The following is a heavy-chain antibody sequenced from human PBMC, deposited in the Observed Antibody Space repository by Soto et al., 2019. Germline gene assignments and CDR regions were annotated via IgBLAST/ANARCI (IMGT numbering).Heavy chain of an antibody. V-gene: IGHV4-34*01. CDR2: INHSGST. CDR3: ALVATITDYYYYYGMDV. J-gene: IGHJ6*02. Sequence: SETLSLTCAVYGGSFSGYYWSWIRQPPGKGLEWIGEINHSGSTNYNPSLKSRVTISVDTSKNQFSLKLSSVTAADTAVYYCALVATITDYYYYYGMDVWGQGTTVTVSS. CDR1: GGSFSGYY. D-gene: IGHD5-12*01.